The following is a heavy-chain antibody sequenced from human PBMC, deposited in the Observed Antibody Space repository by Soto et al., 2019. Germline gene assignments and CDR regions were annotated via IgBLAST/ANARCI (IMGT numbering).Heavy chain of an antibody. CDR2: INHSGSI. J-gene: IGHJ3*02. CDR1: VGSFSGYY. Sequence: SEALSVTWAVYVGSFSGYYWNWIRQPPGKGLEWIGEINHSGSINYNPSLKSRVTISVDTSKNQFSLKLSSVTAADTAVYYCARKRGSHWNSPLGNAFDIWGQGTMVTVSS. V-gene: IGHV4-34*01. D-gene: IGHD1-7*01. CDR3: ARKRGSHWNSPLGNAFDI.